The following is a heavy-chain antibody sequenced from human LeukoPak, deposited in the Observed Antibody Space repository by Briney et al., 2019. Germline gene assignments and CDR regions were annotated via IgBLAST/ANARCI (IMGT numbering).Heavy chain of an antibody. CDR3: AKSNGYGLVDI. D-gene: IGHD3-10*01. J-gene: IGHJ3*02. V-gene: IGHV4-34*01. Sequence: ASETLSLTCAVYGGSFSGYYWSWIRQPPGKGLEWIGEINHSGSTNYNPSLKSRVTISVDTSKNQFSLKLTSVTAADTAVYYCAKSNGYGLVDIWGQGTMVTVSS. CDR1: GGSFSGYY. CDR2: INHSGST.